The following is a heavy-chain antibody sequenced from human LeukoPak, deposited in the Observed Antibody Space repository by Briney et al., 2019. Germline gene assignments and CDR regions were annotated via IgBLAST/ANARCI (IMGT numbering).Heavy chain of an antibody. Sequence: PSETLSLTCTVSGGSISSYYWSWIRQPPGKGLEYIGYIYYSGSTNYNPSLKSRVTISVDTSKNQFCLKLSSVTAADTAVYYCARESHYSNYYYYYMDVWGKGTTVTVSS. CDR2: IYYSGST. J-gene: IGHJ6*03. D-gene: IGHD4-11*01. V-gene: IGHV4-59*01. CDR1: GGSISSYY. CDR3: ARESHYSNYYYYYMDV.